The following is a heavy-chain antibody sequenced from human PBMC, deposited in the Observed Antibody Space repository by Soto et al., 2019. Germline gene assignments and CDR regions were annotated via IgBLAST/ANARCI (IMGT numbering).Heavy chain of an antibody. Sequence: GGTLRLSCTVSGFAFRSHAMQFDRHAPSKGLEWVALISSDGATKYVADSLKGRFTISRDNFESTMSLQMNNLRPEDTALYYCARSSVHIAAAGRLDLWGPGTRVTAPQ. D-gene: IGHD6-13*01. CDR3: ARSSVHIAAAGRLDL. CDR2: ISSDGATK. CDR1: GFAFRSHA. V-gene: IGHV3-30*14. J-gene: IGHJ5*02.